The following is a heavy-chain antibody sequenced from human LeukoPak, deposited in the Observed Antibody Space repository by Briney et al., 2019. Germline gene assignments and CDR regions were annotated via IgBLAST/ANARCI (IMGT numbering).Heavy chain of an antibody. CDR1: GGTFSSYA. J-gene: IGHJ6*04. CDR2: FIPIFGTA. V-gene: IGHV1-69*06. CDR3: AREGVEQWLVGRLDV. Sequence: AVKVSCKASGGTFSSYAISWARQAPGQGLGWMGGFIPIFGTANNAQKFQGRVTITADKSTSTAYMELSSLRSEDTAVYYCAREGVEQWLVGRLDVWGKGTTVTVSS. D-gene: IGHD6-19*01.